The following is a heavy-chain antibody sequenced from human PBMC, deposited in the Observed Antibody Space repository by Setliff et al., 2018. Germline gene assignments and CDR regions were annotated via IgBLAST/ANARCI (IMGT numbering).Heavy chain of an antibody. CDR3: ARDLDYQYYYDSSGRDAFDI. D-gene: IGHD3-22*01. Sequence: ASVKVSCKTSSYTFTNYGINWVRQAPGRGLEWMGWITAYDGNTHYAQKFQGRVTMTTDTSTSTAYMGLRSLRSDDTAVYYCARDLDYQYYYDSSGRDAFDIWGQGTMVTVSS. CDR2: ITAYDGNT. CDR1: SYTFTNYG. J-gene: IGHJ3*02. V-gene: IGHV1-18*01.